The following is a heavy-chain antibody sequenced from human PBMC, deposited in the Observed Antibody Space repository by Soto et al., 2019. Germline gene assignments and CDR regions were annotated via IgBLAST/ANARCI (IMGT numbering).Heavy chain of an antibody. V-gene: IGHV1-8*01. D-gene: IGHD3-16*01. CDR3: ARRIWGFES. CDR1: GYTFTSFD. J-gene: IGHJ4*02. CDR2: MNPNNGDT. Sequence: QVQLVQSGAEVKKPGASVKVSCKASGYTFTSFDITWVRQATGQGLEWMGWMNPNNGDTGYAQKFQGRGTMTRNTSISTAYMELSSLRSEDTAVYFCARRIWGFESWGQGTLVTVSS.